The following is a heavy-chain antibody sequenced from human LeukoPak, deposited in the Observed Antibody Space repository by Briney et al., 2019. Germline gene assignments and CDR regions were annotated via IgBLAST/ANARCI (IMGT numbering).Heavy chain of an antibody. CDR1: GFTFSSYG. J-gene: IGHJ4*02. CDR2: IRYDGSNK. Sequence: GGSLRLSCAASGFTFSSYGMHWVRQAPGKGLEWVAFIRYDGSNKYYADSVKGRFTISRDNSKNTLYLQMNSLRAEDTAVYYCAKDLYMTTVTDYWGQGTLVTVSS. V-gene: IGHV3-30*02. CDR3: AKDLYMTTVTDY. D-gene: IGHD4-11*01.